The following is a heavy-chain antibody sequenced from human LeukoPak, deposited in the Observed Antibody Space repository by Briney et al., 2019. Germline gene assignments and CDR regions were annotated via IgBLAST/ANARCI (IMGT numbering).Heavy chain of an antibody. CDR3: ARGLASIYCSSTSCPHAGFDP. CDR2: FYISGRS. Sequence: SETLSLTCTVSGDSISSYYWTWIRQPAGRGLEWIGRFYISGRSSYSPSLKSRVSMSVDKSKNQFSLKLTSVTAADTAVYYCARGLASIYCSSTSCPHAGFDPWGQGTLVTVSS. V-gene: IGHV4-4*07. J-gene: IGHJ5*02. CDR1: GDSISSYY. D-gene: IGHD2-2*01.